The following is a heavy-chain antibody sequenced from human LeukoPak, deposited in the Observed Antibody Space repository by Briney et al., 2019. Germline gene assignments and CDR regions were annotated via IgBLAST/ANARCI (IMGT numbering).Heavy chain of an antibody. CDR1: GFTFSSYA. J-gene: IGHJ4*02. CDR3: ARDPYSSSWLDY. V-gene: IGHV3-30*04. D-gene: IGHD6-13*01. Sequence: GGSLRLSCAASGFTFSSYAMHWDRQAPGKGLEWVAVISYDGSNKYYADSVKGRFTISRDNSKNTLYLQMNSLRAEDTAVYYCARDPYSSSWLDYWGQGTLVTVSS. CDR2: ISYDGSNK.